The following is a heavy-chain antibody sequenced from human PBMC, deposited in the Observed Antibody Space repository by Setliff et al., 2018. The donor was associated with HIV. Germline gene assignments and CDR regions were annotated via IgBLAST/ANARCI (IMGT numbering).Heavy chain of an antibody. CDR1: GYSFTDYY. CDR2: INPKSDGT. D-gene: IGHD3-22*01. CDR3: ARDYYDSSGYIFFPGLPDY. V-gene: IGHV1-2*04. J-gene: IGHJ4*02. Sequence: ASVKVSCKASGYSFTDYYIHRVRQAPGQGLEWMGWINPKSDGTNYAQKFQGWITMTRDTSISTAYMELSRLRSDDTAVYYCARDYYDSSGYIFFPGLPDYWGQGTLVTVSS.